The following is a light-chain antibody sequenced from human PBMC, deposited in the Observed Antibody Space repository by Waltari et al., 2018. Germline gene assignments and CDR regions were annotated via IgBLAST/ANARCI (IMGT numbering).Light chain of an antibody. CDR3: SSYTSSSTYV. J-gene: IGLJ1*01. CDR2: DVN. Sequence: QSALTPPASVSGSPGQSIPIPCPGTSRESGGYNLFSWYQQYPGKAPKLMIYDVNNRPSGVSNRFSGSKSGNTASLTISGLQAEDEADYYCSSYTSSSTYVFGTGTKVTVL. CDR1: SRESGGYNL. V-gene: IGLV2-14*01.